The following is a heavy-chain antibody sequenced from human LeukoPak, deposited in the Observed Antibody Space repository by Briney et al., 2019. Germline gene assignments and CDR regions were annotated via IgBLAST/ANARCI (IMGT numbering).Heavy chain of an antibody. CDR2: INHSGST. Sequence: PSETLSLTCAVYGGSFSGYYWSWIRQPPGKGLEWIGEINHSGSTNYNPSLKSRVTISVDTSKNQFSLKLSSVTAADTAVYYCARAEYSSESWFDPWGQGTLVTVSS. CDR3: ARAEYSSESWFDP. D-gene: IGHD6-19*01. J-gene: IGHJ5*02. CDR1: GGSFSGYY. V-gene: IGHV4-34*01.